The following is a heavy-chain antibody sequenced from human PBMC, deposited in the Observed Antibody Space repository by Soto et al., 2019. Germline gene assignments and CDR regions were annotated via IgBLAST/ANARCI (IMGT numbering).Heavy chain of an antibody. V-gene: IGHV1-46*03. CDR1: GYTFTSYY. CDR3: ARDSSQQGGWFDP. CDR2: INPSGGST. Sequence: QVQLVQSGAEVKKPGASVKVSCKASGYTFTSYYMHWVRQAPGQGLEWMGIINPSGGSTSYAQKFQGRAALARDASTRTVYMELSSLRSEDTAGYYCARDSSQQGGWFDPWGQGTLVTVSS. J-gene: IGHJ5*02. D-gene: IGHD2-2*01.